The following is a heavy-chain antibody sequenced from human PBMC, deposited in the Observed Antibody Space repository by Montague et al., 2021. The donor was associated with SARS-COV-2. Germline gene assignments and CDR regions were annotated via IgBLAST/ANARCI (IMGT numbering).Heavy chain of an antibody. V-gene: IGHV5-51*07. CDR2: IYPGDSDT. CDR3: ARIRSYFENYCYSDAMDV. Sequence: QSGAEVKKPGESLKISCKGSGYSFTSYWIVWVHQMPGKGLEWMGIIYPGDSDTRYIPSFQGHVTISADKSISTAYLQWSSLKASDTAMYYCARIRSYFENYCYSDAMDVWGQGTTVTVSS. J-gene: IGHJ6*02. D-gene: IGHD2/OR15-2a*01. CDR1: GYSFTSYW.